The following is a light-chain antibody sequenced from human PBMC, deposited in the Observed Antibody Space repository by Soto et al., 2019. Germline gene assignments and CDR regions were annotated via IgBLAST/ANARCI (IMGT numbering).Light chain of an antibody. CDR3: SSYAGSNNFV. V-gene: IGLV2-8*01. CDR2: EVS. J-gene: IGLJ1*01. Sequence: QSVLTQPPSASGSPGQSVTISCTGISSDVGYYNYVSWYQQYPGKAPKLMIYEVSKRPSGVPDRFSGSKSGNTASLTVSGLQAEDEADYYCSSYAGSNNFVFGTGTKLTVL. CDR1: SSDVGYYNY.